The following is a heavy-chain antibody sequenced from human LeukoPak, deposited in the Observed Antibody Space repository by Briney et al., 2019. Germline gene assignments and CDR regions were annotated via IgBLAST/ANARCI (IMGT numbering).Heavy chain of an antibody. CDR3: AKTFLTAYDTYFYYYGLDV. J-gene: IGHJ6*02. Sequence: ASVKVSCKAAGDTFSSYVISWVRQAPGQGLEWMGGINPVFGTAHYAQKFQDRVTITADESTSTAYMELSSLRSEDTAVYYCAKTFLTAYDTYFYYYGLDVWGQGTPVTVSS. V-gene: IGHV1-69*13. D-gene: IGHD3-9*01. CDR1: GDTFSSYV. CDR2: INPVFGTA.